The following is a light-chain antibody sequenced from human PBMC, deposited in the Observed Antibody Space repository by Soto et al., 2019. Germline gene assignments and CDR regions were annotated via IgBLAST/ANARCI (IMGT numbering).Light chain of an antibody. V-gene: IGKV1-5*03. CDR2: KAS. CDR3: QQSNSYPS. Sequence: DIQMSQSPSTLSASVGDRVTIACRASQSISSWLAWYQQKPGKAPKLLIYKASSLESGIPSRFSGSGSGTEFTLTIRSLQPDDFATYYCQQSNSYPSFGGGTKVEIK. J-gene: IGKJ4*01. CDR1: QSISSW.